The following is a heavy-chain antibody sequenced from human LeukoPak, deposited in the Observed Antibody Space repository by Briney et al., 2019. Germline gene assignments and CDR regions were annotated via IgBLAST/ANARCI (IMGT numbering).Heavy chain of an antibody. CDR1: GFTFSSYA. CDR3: AKDFAVVVPAAMGYYFDY. Sequence: PGGSLRLSCAASGFTFSSYAMSWIRQAPGKGLEWVSAISGSGGSTYYADSVKGRFTISRDNSKNTLYLQMNSLRAEDTAVYYCAKDFAVVVPAAMGYYFDYWGQGTLVTVSS. J-gene: IGHJ4*02. V-gene: IGHV3-23*01. D-gene: IGHD2-2*01. CDR2: ISGSGGST.